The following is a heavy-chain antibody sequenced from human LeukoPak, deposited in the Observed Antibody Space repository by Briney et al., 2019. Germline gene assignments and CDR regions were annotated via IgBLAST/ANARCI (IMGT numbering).Heavy chain of an antibody. Sequence: KPSETLSLTCTVSGGSISSSSYYWGWIRQPPGKGLEWIGSIHYSGSTYYNPSLKSRVNISVDTSKNQFSLKLSSVTAADTAVYYCARRMWFGELYYFDYWGQGTLVTVSS. CDR2: IHYSGST. CDR1: GGSISSSSYY. CDR3: ARRMWFGELYYFDY. D-gene: IGHD3-10*01. J-gene: IGHJ4*02. V-gene: IGHV4-39*01.